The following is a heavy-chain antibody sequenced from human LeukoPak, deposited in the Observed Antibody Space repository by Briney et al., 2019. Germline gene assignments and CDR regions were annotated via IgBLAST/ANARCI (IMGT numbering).Heavy chain of an antibody. Sequence: SETLSLTCAVYGGSFSGYYWSWIRQPPGKGLEWIGEINHSGSTNYNPSLKSRVTISVDTSKNQFSLKLSSVTAADTAVYYCAGFIVVVPAAMWEYWFDPWGQGTLVTVSS. CDR3: AGFIVVVPAAMWEYWFDP. V-gene: IGHV4-34*01. CDR2: INHSGST. D-gene: IGHD2-2*01. J-gene: IGHJ5*02. CDR1: GGSFSGYY.